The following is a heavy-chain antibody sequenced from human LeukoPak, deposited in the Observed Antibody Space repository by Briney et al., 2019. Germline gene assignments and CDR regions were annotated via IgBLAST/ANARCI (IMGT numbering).Heavy chain of an antibody. J-gene: IGHJ5*02. CDR3: ARADSYGDSDWFDP. CDR2: ISSSSSYI. V-gene: IGHV3-21*01. CDR1: GFTFSSYS. Sequence: GGSLRLSCAASGFTFSSYSMNWVRQAPGKGLEWVSSISSSSSYIYYADSVKGRFTISRDNAKNSLYLQMNSLRAEDTAAYYCARADSYGDSDWFDPWGQGTLVTVSS. D-gene: IGHD4-17*01.